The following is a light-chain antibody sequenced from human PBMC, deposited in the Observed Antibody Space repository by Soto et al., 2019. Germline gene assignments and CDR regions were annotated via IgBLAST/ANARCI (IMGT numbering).Light chain of an antibody. V-gene: IGKV1-39*01. CDR2: AAS. CDR1: QSISSY. Sequence: DIQMTQSPSSLSASVGDRVTITCRASQSISSYLNWYQQKPGKAPKLLIYAASSLQSGVPSRFSGSGSGTDFTLTISSLQPEDFATYYFQQSYITPSTFGQGTRLEIK. J-gene: IGKJ5*01. CDR3: QQSYITPST.